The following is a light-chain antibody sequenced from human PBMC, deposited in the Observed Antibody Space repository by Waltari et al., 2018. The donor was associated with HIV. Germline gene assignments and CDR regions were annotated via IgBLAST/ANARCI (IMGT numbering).Light chain of an antibody. CDR3: SSYAGSATLA. Sequence: QSALTQPPSASGSPGQSVTISCTGTSSDVGAYNLVSWYQQRPGEAPKLMIYEVTKRPSGVPAHFSGSKSGNTASLTVSGLQAEDEADYYCSSYAGSATLAFGGGTKLTVL. CDR1: SSDVGAYNL. CDR2: EVT. V-gene: IGLV2-8*01. J-gene: IGLJ2*01.